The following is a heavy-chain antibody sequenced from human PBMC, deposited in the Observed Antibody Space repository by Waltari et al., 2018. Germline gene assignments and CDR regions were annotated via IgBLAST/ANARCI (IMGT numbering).Heavy chain of an antibody. D-gene: IGHD2-15*01. CDR2: ISYDGSNK. CDR3: ARSWNIVVVVAARPRHYYYGMDV. Sequence: GFTFSSYAMHWVRQAPGKGLEWVAVISYDGSNKYYADSVKGRFTISRDNSKNTLYLQMNSLRAEDTAVYYCARSWNIVVVVAARPRHYYYGMDVWGQGTTVTVSS. V-gene: IGHV3-30*01. CDR1: GFTFSSYA. J-gene: IGHJ6*02.